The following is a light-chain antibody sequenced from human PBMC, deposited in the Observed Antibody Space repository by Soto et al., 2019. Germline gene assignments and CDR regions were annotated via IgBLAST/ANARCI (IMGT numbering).Light chain of an antibody. CDR2: DAS. Sequence: DIQMTQSPSTLSASVGDRVTITCRASQSIRSRLAWYQQKPGKAPKLLIYDASSLESGVPSRFSGSGSGTEFTLTISSLQPDDFATYYCQQYNSYSPWTFGQGTKVEIK. V-gene: IGKV1-5*01. CDR3: QQYNSYSPWT. J-gene: IGKJ1*01. CDR1: QSIRSR.